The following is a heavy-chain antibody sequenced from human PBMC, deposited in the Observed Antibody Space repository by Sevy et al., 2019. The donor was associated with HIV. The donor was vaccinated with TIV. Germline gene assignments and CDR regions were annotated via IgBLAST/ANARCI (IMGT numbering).Heavy chain of an antibody. CDR1: GFTFSSYA. Sequence: GGCLRLSCAASGFTFSSYAMSWVRQAPGKGLEWVSAISGSGGSTYYADSVKGRFTISRDNSKNTLYLQMNSLRAEDTAVYYCAKDRGNMGSSGYYDYWGQGTLVTVSS. V-gene: IGHV3-23*01. J-gene: IGHJ4*02. CDR3: AKDRGNMGSSGYYDY. D-gene: IGHD3-22*01. CDR2: ISGSGGST.